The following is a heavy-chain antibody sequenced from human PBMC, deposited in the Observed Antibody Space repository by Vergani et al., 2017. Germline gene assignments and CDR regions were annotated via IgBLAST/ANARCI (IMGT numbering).Heavy chain of an antibody. CDR1: GGSFSDYY. J-gene: IGHJ4*02. V-gene: IGHV4-34*01. CDR3: ASIARAPTRRNPPPDY. Sequence: QVQLQEWGAGLLKISETLSLTCGVSGGSFSDYYWSWIRQAPGMRLEWIGEVNHGGSTNYNPSLKSRVSISVDTSKNQFSLQLTSVTAADSALYFCASIARAPTRRNPPPDYWGQGILVTVSS. D-gene: IGHD3-16*02. CDR2: VNHGGST.